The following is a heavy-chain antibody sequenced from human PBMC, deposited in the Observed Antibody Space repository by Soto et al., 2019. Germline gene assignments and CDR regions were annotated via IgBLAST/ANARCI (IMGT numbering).Heavy chain of an antibody. CDR3: ASTMVRGGHYYHYYMDV. CDR2: MNPNSGNT. CDR1: GYTFTSYD. V-gene: IGHV1-8*01. Sequence: ASVKVSCKASGYTFTSYDINWVRQATGQGLEWMGWMNPNSGNTGYAQKFQGRVTTTRNTSISTAYMELSSLRSEDTAVYYCASTMVRGGHYYHYYMDVWGKGTTVTVSS. D-gene: IGHD3-10*01. J-gene: IGHJ6*03.